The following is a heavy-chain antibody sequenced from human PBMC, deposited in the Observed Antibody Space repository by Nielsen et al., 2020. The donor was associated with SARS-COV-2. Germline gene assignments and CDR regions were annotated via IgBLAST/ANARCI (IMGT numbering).Heavy chain of an antibody. Sequence: WVRQAPGQSLEWMGWINAGNGNTKYSQKFQGRVTMTRDKSTSTVYMELSSLRSEDTAVYYCARDVSGIGEGIVATIEDSGFDYWGQGTLVTVSS. V-gene: IGHV1-3*01. CDR3: ARDVSGIGEGIVATIEDSGFDY. J-gene: IGHJ4*02. CDR2: INAGNGNT. D-gene: IGHD5-12*01.